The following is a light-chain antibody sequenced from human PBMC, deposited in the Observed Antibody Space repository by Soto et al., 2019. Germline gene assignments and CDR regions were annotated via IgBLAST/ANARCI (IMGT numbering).Light chain of an antibody. Sequence: VVIQARRTLSLSPGERATLSCRASQSVSSYLAWYQQKPGQAPRLLIYDASNRATGIPASFSGSGSGTEFTLTISSLQSEDFAVYHCQQYNTSPWTFGQATKVDI. CDR1: QSVSSY. CDR2: DAS. CDR3: QQYNTSPWT. J-gene: IGKJ1*01. V-gene: IGKV3D-15*01.